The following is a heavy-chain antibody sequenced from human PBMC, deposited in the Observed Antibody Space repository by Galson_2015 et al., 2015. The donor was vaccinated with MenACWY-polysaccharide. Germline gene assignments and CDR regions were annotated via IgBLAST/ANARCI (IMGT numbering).Heavy chain of an antibody. V-gene: IGHV3-23*01. CDR3: AKARVITDGSDAFDY. Sequence: SLRLSCAASGFAFSTSAMNWVRQAPGQGLEWISSISSSGGNTYFADSVRGRFTTSRDNSKNTLFLHMNSLRADDTALYYCAKARVITDGSDAFDYWGQGTLVIVSS. CDR1: GFAFSTSA. CDR2: ISSSGGNT. D-gene: IGHD2/OR15-2a*01. J-gene: IGHJ4*02.